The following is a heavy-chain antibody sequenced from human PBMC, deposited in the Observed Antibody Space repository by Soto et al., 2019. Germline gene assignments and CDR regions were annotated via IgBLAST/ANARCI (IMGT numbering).Heavy chain of an antibody. V-gene: IGHV3-30*18. CDR3: AKDLELTAHYYDSSGYLDY. D-gene: IGHD3-22*01. CDR1: GFTFSSYG. Sequence: GGSLRLSCAASGFTFSSYGMHWVRQAPGKGLEWVAVISYDGSNKYYADSVKGRFTISRDNSKNTLYLQMNSLRAEDTAVYYCAKDLELTAHYYDSSGYLDYWGQGTLVTVSS. CDR2: ISYDGSNK. J-gene: IGHJ4*02.